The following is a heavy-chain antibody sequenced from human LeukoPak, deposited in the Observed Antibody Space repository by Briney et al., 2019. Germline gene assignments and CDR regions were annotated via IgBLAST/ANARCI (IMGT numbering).Heavy chain of an antibody. V-gene: IGHV4-39*01. Sequence: SETLSLTCTVSGGSISSSSYYWGWVRQPPGKGLEWIGSIYYSGSTYYNPSLKSRVTISVDTSRNRFSLKLSSVTAADTAVYYCARRKGAYSYYYYYMDVWGKGTPVTVSS. CDR1: GGSISSSSYY. CDR3: ARRKGAYSYYYYYMDV. J-gene: IGHJ6*03. D-gene: IGHD4/OR15-4a*01. CDR2: IYYSGST.